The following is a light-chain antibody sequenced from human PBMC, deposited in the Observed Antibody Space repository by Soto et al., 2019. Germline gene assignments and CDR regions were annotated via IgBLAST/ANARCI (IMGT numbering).Light chain of an antibody. Sequence: IVWKQSPATLSLSPCEIALLSPRASQSVSTYLAWYQQKPGQAPRLFIYDASNRATGIPARFSGSGSGTDFTLTISSLEPEDFAVYYCQQRSKWPITVGQGTRLEI. J-gene: IGKJ5*01. CDR3: QQRSKWPIT. CDR1: QSVSTY. CDR2: DAS. V-gene: IGKV3-11*01.